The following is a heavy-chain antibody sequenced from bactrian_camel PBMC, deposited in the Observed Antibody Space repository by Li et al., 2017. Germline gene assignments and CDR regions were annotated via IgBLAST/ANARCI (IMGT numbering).Heavy chain of an antibody. CDR2: IKPRGAPR. CDR1: GYTYTSKPC. CDR3: AAVRNTRGYCSLSYEYKY. J-gene: IGHJ4*01. Sequence: HVQLVESGGGSVQAGGSLSLSCEMSGYTYTSKPCMGWFRQSPGKEREEIAEIKPRGAPRYLVDSVRGRFTISQDNAKNTLYLEMNSLKPEDTAMYFCAAVRNTRGYCSLSYEYKYWGQGTQVTVS. D-gene: IGHD2*01. V-gene: IGHV3S1*01.